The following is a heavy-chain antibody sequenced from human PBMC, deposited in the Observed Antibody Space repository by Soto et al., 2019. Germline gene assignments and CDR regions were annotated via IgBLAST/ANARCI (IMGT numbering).Heavy chain of an antibody. D-gene: IGHD6-19*01. CDR1: GFTFSSYS. V-gene: IGHV3-48*02. J-gene: IGHJ4*02. Sequence: GGSLRLSCAASGFTFSSYSMNWVRQAPGKGLEWVSYISSSSSTIYYADSVKGRFTISRDNANKSLYLQMNSLRDEDTAVYYCARGKVAGTNRMLFDYWGQGTLVTVSS. CDR3: ARGKVAGTNRMLFDY. CDR2: ISSSSSTI.